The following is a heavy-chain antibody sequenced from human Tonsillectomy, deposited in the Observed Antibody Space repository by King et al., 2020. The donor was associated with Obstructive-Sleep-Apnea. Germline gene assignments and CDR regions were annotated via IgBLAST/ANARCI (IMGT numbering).Heavy chain of an antibody. CDR1: GFTFRSFW. CDR3: ARVGYDDVWGSYHSDY. V-gene: IGHV3-7*03. J-gene: IGHJ4*02. D-gene: IGHD3-16*02. CDR2: IRQDVSEK. Sequence: VQLVESGGGLVQPGGSLRLSCAASGFTFRSFWMNWVRQAPGKWLEWWANIRQDVSEKYYVDSVKGRFTISRDNAKNSLFLQINSLIAEDTAVYYCARVGYDDVWGSYHSDYWGQGTLVTVSS.